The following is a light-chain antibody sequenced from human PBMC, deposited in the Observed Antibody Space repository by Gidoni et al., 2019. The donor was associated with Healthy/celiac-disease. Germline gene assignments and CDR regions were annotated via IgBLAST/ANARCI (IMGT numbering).Light chain of an antibody. CDR3: QQSYSTPLT. CDR1: QSISSY. J-gene: IGKJ4*01. CDR2: AAS. Sequence: DIQMTQSPSSLSASVGDRVTITCRASQSISSYLNWYQQKPGKAPKPLIYAASSLQSGVPSRFSSSGSGTDFTLTISSLQPEDFATYYCQQSYSTPLTFGGGTKVEIK. V-gene: IGKV1-39*01.